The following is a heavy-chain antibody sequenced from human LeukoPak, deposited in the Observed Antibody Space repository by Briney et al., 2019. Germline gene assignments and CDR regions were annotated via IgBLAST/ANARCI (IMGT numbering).Heavy chain of an antibody. V-gene: IGHV3-30*18. CDR3: AKDREFGDTYLDY. D-gene: IGHD3-10*01. J-gene: IGHJ4*02. CDR2: ISYDGSNK. CDR1: GFTFSSYG. Sequence: PGRSLRLSCAASGFTFSSYGMHWVRQAPGKGLEWVAVISYDGSNKYYADSVKGRFTISRDNSKNTLYLQTNSLRAEDTAVYYCAKDREFGDTYLDYWGQGTLVTVSS.